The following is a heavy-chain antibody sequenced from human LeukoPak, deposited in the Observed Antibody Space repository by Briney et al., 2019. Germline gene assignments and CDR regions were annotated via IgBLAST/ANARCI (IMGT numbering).Heavy chain of an antibody. J-gene: IGHJ4*02. CDR3: ARAGGQQLVFDY. V-gene: IGHV4-31*03. CDR2: IYYSGST. D-gene: IGHD6-13*01. CDR1: GGSISSGGYY. Sequence: SETLSLTCTVSGGSISSGGYYWSWIRQHPGKGLEWIGYIYYSGSTYYNPSLKSRVTISVDTSKNQFSLKLSSVTAADTAVYYCARAGGQQLVFDYWGQGTLVTVSS.